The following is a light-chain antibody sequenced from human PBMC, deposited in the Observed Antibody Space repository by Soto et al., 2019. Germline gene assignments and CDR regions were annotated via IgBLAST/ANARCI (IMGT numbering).Light chain of an antibody. CDR2: EDD. J-gene: IGLJ2*01. Sequence: NFMLTQPHSVSESPGKTVTISCTGSGGSIATNYVQWHQQRPGSAPTTVIYEDDKRPSGVPDRFSGSIDRSSNSASLIISVLKPEDEADSYCQSHDSTNVVFGRGTKVTVL. V-gene: IGLV6-57*02. CDR1: GGSIATNY. CDR3: QSHDSTNVV.